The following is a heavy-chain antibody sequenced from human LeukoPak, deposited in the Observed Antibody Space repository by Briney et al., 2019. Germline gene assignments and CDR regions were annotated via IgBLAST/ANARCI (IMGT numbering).Heavy chain of an antibody. CDR1: GYTFTGYY. CDR3: ARDKSSSWYGGVDH. V-gene: IGHV1-2*02. CDR2: IDPNSGGT. D-gene: IGHD6-13*01. J-gene: IGHJ4*02. Sequence: GASVKVSCKASGYTFTGYYIHWVRQAPGHGLEWMGWIDPNSGGTDYAQKFQGRVTVTRDTSIRTAYMELSRLRSDDTAVYYCARDKSSSWYGGVDHWGQGTLVTVSS.